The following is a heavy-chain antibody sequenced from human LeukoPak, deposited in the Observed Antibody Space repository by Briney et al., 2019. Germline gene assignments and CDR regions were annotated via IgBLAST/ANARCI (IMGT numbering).Heavy chain of an antibody. V-gene: IGHV3-21*01. D-gene: IGHD3-10*01. CDR3: ARQGSGSLTWFDP. Sequence: GGSLRLSCAASGFTFSTYSMNWVRQAPGKGLEWVSSISSSSSYIYYADSVKGRFTISRDNAKNSLYLQMNSLRAEDTAVYYCARQGSGSLTWFDPWGQGSLVTVSP. CDR2: ISSSSSYI. CDR1: GFTFSTYS. J-gene: IGHJ5*02.